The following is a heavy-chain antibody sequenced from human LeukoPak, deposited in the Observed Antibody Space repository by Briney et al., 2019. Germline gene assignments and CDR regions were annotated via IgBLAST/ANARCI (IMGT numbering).Heavy chain of an antibody. J-gene: IGHJ4*02. CDR1: GFTFSSYA. CDR2: ISGSGGST. V-gene: IGHV3-23*01. D-gene: IGHD3-16*01. Sequence: GGSLRLSCAASGFTFSSYAMSWVRQAPGKGLEWVSVISGSGGSTYYADSVKGRFTISRDNAKNSLYLQMNSLRAEDTAVYYCATWGRSDYWGQGTLVTVSS. CDR3: ATWGRSDY.